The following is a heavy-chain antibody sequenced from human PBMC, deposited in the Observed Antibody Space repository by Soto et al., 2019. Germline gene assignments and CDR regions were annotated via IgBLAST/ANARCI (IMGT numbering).Heavy chain of an antibody. CDR2: IYPGDSDT. D-gene: IGHD3-10*01. J-gene: IGHJ6*02. CDR3: ARVRVWRVTNKYYYYAVDV. V-gene: IGHV5-51*01. Sequence: PGESLKISCKGSGDSFTSYWIGWVRQMPGKGLEWMGIIYPGDSDTRYSPSFRGQVTMSADKSISTAYLQWSSLKASDTAMYYCARVRVWRVTNKYYYYAVDVWGQGTTVTVSS. CDR1: GDSFTSYW.